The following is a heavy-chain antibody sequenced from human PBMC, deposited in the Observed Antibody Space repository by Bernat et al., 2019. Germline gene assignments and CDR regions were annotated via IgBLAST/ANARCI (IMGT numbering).Heavy chain of an antibody. D-gene: IGHD6-19*01. CDR2: IYSGGNT. J-gene: IGHJ4*02. CDR3: AGSIGWNYFSY. V-gene: IGHV3-53*02. CDR1: GFTVSTNY. Sequence: EVQLVETGGGLIQPGGSLRLSCAASGFTVSTNYMSWVRQAPGKGLEWVSAIYSGGNTYYAGSVKGRFDIARDNSKNTLYLQMSSLRAEDTAVYYCAGSIGWNYFSYWGQGTLVTVSS.